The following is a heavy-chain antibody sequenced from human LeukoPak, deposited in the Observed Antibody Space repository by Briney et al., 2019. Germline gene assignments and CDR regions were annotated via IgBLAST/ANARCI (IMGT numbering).Heavy chain of an antibody. CDR1: GFTLSSYW. CDR3: ARAAHLYYYDSSGYYPDY. J-gene: IGHJ4*02. V-gene: IGHV3-74*01. CDR2: INSDGSST. Sequence: GGSLRLSCAASGFTLSSYWMHWVRQAPGKGLVWVSRINSDGSSTSYADSVKGRFTISRDNAKNTLYLQMNSLRAEDTAVYYCARAAHLYYYDSSGYYPDYWGQGTLVTVSS. D-gene: IGHD3-22*01.